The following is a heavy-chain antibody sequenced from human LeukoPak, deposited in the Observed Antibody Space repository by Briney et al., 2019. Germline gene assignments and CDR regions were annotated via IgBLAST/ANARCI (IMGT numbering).Heavy chain of an antibody. J-gene: IGHJ6*03. V-gene: IGHV3-23*01. CDR3: AKRRGLELLYYYYMDV. Sequence: GGSLRLSCAASGLTFSSSAMSWVRQAPGKGLEGVSSISGSGSGGSTYYADSVKGRFTISRDNSKNTLYLQMNSLRAEDTAVYYCAKRRGLELLYYYYMDVWGKGTTVTVSS. CDR2: ISGSGSGGST. D-gene: IGHD1-7*01. CDR1: GLTFSSSA.